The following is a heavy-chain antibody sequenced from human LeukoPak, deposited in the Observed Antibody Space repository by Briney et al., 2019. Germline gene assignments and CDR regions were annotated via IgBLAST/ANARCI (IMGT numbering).Heavy chain of an antibody. J-gene: IGHJ6*03. CDR2: IYTSGGT. CDR3: ARGGCSGGSCYSGSNKYMDV. V-gene: IGHV4-4*07. CDR1: GGSISSYY. D-gene: IGHD2-15*01. Sequence: SETLSLTCTVSGGSISSYYWSWIRQPAGKGLEWIGRIYTSGGTNYNPSLKSRVTMSVDTSKNQFSLKLSSVTAADTAVYYCARGGCSGGSCYSGSNKYMDVWGKGTTVTVSS.